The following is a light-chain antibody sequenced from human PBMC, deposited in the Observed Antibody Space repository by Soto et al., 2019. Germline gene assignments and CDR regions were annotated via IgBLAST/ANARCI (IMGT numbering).Light chain of an antibody. J-gene: IGKJ1*01. CDR1: QSISYW. CDR3: QQYMSYS. Sequence: DIQLTQSPSTLPASVGDIVTITCRASQSISYWLAWYLQKPGPAPKLLIYHASTLESGVPSRFSGSGSGTEFTLTISGLQPDDFATYYCQQYMSYSFGQGTKVDIK. V-gene: IGKV1-5*01. CDR2: HAS.